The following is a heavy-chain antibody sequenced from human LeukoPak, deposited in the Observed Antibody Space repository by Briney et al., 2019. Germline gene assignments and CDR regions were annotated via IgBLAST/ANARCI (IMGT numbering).Heavy chain of an antibody. CDR2: ISAYNGNT. Sequence: ASVNVSCKASGYTFTSYGISWVGQAPGQGHEWLGWISAYNGNTNYAPKLQGRVTMTTDTYTSTAYMELRSLRSDDTAMYYCAREGVALPHLNIVVVVAATPVGYYYYGMDVWGQGTTVTVSS. D-gene: IGHD2-15*01. J-gene: IGHJ6*02. CDR3: AREGVALPHLNIVVVVAATPVGYYYYGMDV. CDR1: GYTFTSYG. V-gene: IGHV1-18*01.